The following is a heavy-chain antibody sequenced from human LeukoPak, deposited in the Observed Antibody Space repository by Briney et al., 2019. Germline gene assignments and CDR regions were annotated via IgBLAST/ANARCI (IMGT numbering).Heavy chain of an antibody. J-gene: IGHJ6*03. CDR1: GYTFTGYY. CDR3: ARENGDCCYMDV. Sequence: ASAKVSCKASGYTFTGYYIHWVRQAPGQGLEWMGWINPNSGGTNYEQKFQGRVTMTRDTSISTAYMELSRLRSDDTAVYYCARENGDCCYMDVWGKGTTVTVSS. V-gene: IGHV1-2*02. D-gene: IGHD2-21*01. CDR2: INPNSGGT.